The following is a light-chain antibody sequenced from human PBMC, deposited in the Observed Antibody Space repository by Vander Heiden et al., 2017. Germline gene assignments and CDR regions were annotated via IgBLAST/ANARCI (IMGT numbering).Light chain of an antibody. J-gene: IGLJ3*02. CDR1: SFNIGSNT. V-gene: IGLV1-44*01. CDR3: AAWDDSLNGWV. Sequence: QSFLTQSSSASWTPWLRVPISCSGGSFNIGSNTVHWYQQFPGTALNLLIFSSNQRASGVPDRFSASKSGTSASLAVSGFQSEDEANYYCAAWDDSLNGWVFGGGTTLTVL. CDR2: SSN.